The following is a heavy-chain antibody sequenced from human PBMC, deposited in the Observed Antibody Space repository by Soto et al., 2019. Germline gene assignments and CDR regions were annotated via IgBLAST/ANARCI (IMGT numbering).Heavy chain of an antibody. D-gene: IGHD3-22*01. Sequence: GGSLKLSCAASGFTFNNYGMHWVGQAPGKGLEWVAVIWYDGSHESYADSVKGRFTISRDNSKNTLYLQMNSLRAEDTAVYYCARDRYSYDSRAYQGVDWYFDLWRRGTLVTVSS. CDR2: IWYDGSHE. CDR3: ARDRYSYDSRAYQGVDWYFDL. CDR1: GFTFNNYG. V-gene: IGHV3-33*01. J-gene: IGHJ2*01.